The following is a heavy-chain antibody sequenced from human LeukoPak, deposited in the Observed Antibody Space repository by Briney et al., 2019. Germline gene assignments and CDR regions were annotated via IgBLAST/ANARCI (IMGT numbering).Heavy chain of an antibody. CDR3: VKDPGYYDSSGYFDY. Sequence: QTGGSLRLSCSASGFTFSSYAMHWVRQAPGKGLEYVSAISSNGGSTYYADSVKGRFTISRDNSKNTLYLQMSSPRAEDTAVYYCVKDPGYYDSSGYFDYWGQGTLVTVSS. CDR2: ISSNGGST. V-gene: IGHV3-64D*06. CDR1: GFTFSSYA. D-gene: IGHD3-22*01. J-gene: IGHJ4*02.